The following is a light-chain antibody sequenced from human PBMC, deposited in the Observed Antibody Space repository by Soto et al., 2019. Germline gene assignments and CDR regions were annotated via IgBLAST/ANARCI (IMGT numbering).Light chain of an antibody. CDR3: QQSYNTPWT. J-gene: IGKJ1*01. Sequence: DIQMTQSPSSLSASVGDRVTITCRASQSILSFLNWYQQKPGKAPKLLIYTASSLQSGVPSRFSGIGSGTDFALTISSLQPEDFATYYCQQSYNTPWTFGQGTKVEIK. CDR2: TAS. CDR1: QSILSF. V-gene: IGKV1-39*01.